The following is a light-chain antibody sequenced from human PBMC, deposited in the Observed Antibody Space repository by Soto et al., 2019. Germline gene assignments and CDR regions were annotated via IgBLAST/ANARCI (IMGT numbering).Light chain of an antibody. V-gene: IGKV3-15*01. CDR3: NQYNNWSLT. CDR2: GAY. Sequence: EIVMTQSPATLSVSPGERATLSCRASQSVSSNLAWYQQKPGQAPRLLIYGAYTGTTGIPARISSSGSWTAFTHTISSLQYEDFVVHYCNQYNNWSLTVGGGTKVEIK. CDR1: QSVSSN. J-gene: IGKJ4*01.